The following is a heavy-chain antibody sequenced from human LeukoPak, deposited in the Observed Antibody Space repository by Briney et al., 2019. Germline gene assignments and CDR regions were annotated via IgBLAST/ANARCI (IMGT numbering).Heavy chain of an antibody. CDR2: IIPIFGTA. Sequence: RASVKVSCKASGGTFSSYAISWVRQAPGQGLEWMGGIIPIFGTANYAQKFQGRVTITADESTSTAYMELSSLRSEDTAVYYCAREVGLRYFDWYRTNWFDPWGQGTLVTVSS. V-gene: IGHV1-69*13. D-gene: IGHD3-9*01. CDR1: GGTFSSYA. J-gene: IGHJ5*02. CDR3: AREVGLRYFDWYRTNWFDP.